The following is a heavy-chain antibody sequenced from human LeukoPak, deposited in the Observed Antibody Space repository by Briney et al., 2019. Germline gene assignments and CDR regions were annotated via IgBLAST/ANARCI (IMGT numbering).Heavy chain of an antibody. Sequence: GASVKVSCKASGYTFTSYGISWVRQAPGQRLEWMGWINAGNGNTKYSQKFQGRVTITRDTSASTAYMELRSLRSDDTAVYYCARTLSSVYYYGMDVWGQGTTVTVSS. J-gene: IGHJ6*02. CDR2: INAGNGNT. V-gene: IGHV1-18*01. D-gene: IGHD6-6*01. CDR1: GYTFTSYG. CDR3: ARTLSSVYYYGMDV.